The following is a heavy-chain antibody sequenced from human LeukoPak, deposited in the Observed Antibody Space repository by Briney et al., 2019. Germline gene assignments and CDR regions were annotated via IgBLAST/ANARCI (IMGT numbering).Heavy chain of an antibody. J-gene: IGHJ4*02. CDR2: IKQDGSEK. Sequence: GGSLRLSCAASGFTFSSYWMSWVRQAPGKGLDWVANIKQDGSEKYYVGSVKGRFTISRDNAKNSLYLQVNSLRAEDTAVYYCARDRDCSGGSCYPSFDYWGQGTLVTVSS. D-gene: IGHD2-15*01. V-gene: IGHV3-7*01. CDR1: GFTFSSYW. CDR3: ARDRDCSGGSCYPSFDY.